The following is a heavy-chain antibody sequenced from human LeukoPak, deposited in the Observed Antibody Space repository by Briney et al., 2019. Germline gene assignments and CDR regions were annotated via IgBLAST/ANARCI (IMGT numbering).Heavy chain of an antibody. CDR1: GGSISSYY. D-gene: IGHD3-3*01. CDR2: IYTSGST. J-gene: IGHJ4*02. Sequence: SETLSLTCTVSGGSISSYYWSWIRQPAGKGLEWIGRIYTSGSTNYNPSLKSRVTTSVDTSKNQFSLKLSSVTAADTAVYYCARGHYDFWSGDYFDYWGQGTLVTVSS. V-gene: IGHV4-4*07. CDR3: ARGHYDFWSGDYFDY.